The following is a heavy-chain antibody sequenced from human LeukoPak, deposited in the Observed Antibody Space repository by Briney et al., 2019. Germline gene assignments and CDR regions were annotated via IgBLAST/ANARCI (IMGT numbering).Heavy chain of an antibody. CDR2: INHSGST. D-gene: IGHD4-11*01. Sequence: PSETLSLTCAVYGGSFSGYYWSWIRQPPGKGLEWIGEINHSGSTNYNPSLKSRVTISVDTSKNQFSLKLSSVTAADTAVYYCARVMAQMTTVTESLPYYYYYYMDVWGKGTTVTVSS. J-gene: IGHJ6*03. CDR1: GGSFSGYY. V-gene: IGHV4-34*01. CDR3: ARVMAQMTTVTESLPYYYYYYMDV.